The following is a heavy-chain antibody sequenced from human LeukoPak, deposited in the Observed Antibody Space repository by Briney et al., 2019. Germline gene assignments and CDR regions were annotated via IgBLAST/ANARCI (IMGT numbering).Heavy chain of an antibody. D-gene: IGHD5-24*01. CDR1: GFTVSTNY. CDR2: LYSSGST. Sequence: TGGSLRLSCAASGFTVSTNYMSWVRQAPGKGLEWVSLLYSSGSTYYTDSAKGRFTISRDSSKNTLYLQMNSLRAEDTAVYYCAGRDKGYYYGMDVWGQGTTVTVSS. J-gene: IGHJ6*02. CDR3: AGRDKGYYYGMDV. V-gene: IGHV3-66*01.